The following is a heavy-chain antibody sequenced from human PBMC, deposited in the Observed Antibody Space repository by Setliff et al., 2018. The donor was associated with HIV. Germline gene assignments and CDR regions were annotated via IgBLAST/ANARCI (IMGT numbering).Heavy chain of an antibody. CDR2: SNQSGSG. V-gene: IGHV4-34*01. J-gene: IGHJ4*02. CDR3: AKSSPSIGYISDH. CDR1: GGSLRDYY. Sequence: PSETLSLTCVMDGGSLRDYYWSWIRQSPGKGLEWIGESNQSGSGNYNPSLKSRVTISTDTSKNQFSLNVRSVTAADTAVYFRAKSSPSIGYISDHWGQGTLVTVSS. D-gene: IGHD5-12*01.